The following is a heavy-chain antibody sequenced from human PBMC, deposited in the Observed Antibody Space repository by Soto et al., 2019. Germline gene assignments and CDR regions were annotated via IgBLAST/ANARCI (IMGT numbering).Heavy chain of an antibody. V-gene: IGHV4-34*01. CDR2: INHSGST. CDR1: GGSFSGYF. CDR3: ARGDIVVVVAANYYYYDMDV. J-gene: IGHJ6*02. D-gene: IGHD2-15*01. Sequence: SETLSLTCAVYGGSFSGYFWSWFRQPPGKGLEWIGEINHSGSTNYNPSLKSRVTISVDTSKNQFSLKLSSVTAADTAVYYCARGDIVVVVAANYYYYDMDVWGQGTTVT.